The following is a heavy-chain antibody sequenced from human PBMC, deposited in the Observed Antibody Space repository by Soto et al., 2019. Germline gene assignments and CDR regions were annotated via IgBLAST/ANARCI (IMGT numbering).Heavy chain of an antibody. CDR1: GFTFSRYA. J-gene: IGHJ4*02. CDR3: ARALWNGYPAFFDC. Sequence: PGGSLTVYCGASGFTFSRYAMNWVSQAPGKGLEWVSAISGSGSNTYHADSVKGRFTISRDISKNTVHLQMNSLRAEDTAVYYCARALWNGYPAFFDCWGQGTLVTVSS. V-gene: IGHV3-23*01. D-gene: IGHD3-3*01. CDR2: ISGSGSNT.